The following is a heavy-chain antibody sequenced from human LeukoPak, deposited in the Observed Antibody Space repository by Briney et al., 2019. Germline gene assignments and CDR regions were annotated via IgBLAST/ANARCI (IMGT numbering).Heavy chain of an antibody. D-gene: IGHD6-13*01. CDR2: INPNSGGT. CDR3: ARPEPQQSDAFDI. J-gene: IGHJ3*02. CDR1: GYTFTGYY. Sequence: ASVKVSCKASGYTFTGYYMHWVRQAPGQGLEWMGWINPNSGGTNYAQKFQGRVTMTRDTSISTAYLQWSSLKASDTAMYYCARPEPQQSDAFDIWGQGTMVTVSS. V-gene: IGHV1-2*02.